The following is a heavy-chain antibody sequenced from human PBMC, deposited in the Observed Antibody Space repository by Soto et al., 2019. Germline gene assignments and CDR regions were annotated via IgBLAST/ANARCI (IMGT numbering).Heavy chain of an antibody. CDR3: ARPKSSGWRGGFDY. CDR2: IFYSGST. Sequence: SETLSLTCTVSGDSIYSSSYYWSWIRQPPGKGLEWIGSIFYSGSTYYNPSLKSRVTISVDTSKSQFSLKLTSVTAADTAVFYCARPKSSGWRGGFDYWGQGTLVTVSS. D-gene: IGHD6-19*01. V-gene: IGHV4-39*01. CDR1: GDSIYSSSYY. J-gene: IGHJ4*02.